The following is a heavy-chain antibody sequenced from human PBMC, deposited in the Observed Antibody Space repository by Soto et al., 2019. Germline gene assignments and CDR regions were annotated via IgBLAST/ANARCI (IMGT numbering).Heavy chain of an antibody. Sequence: SETLSLTCTVSGGSISSSSYYWGWIRQPPGKGLEWIGSIYYSGSTYYNPSLKSRVTISVDTSKNQFSLKLSSVTAADTAVYYCARQPGSLWFGELLRNNYFDYWGQGTLVTVSS. D-gene: IGHD3-10*01. CDR1: GGSISSSSYY. CDR2: IYYSGST. V-gene: IGHV4-39*01. CDR3: ARQPGSLWFGELLRNNYFDY. J-gene: IGHJ4*02.